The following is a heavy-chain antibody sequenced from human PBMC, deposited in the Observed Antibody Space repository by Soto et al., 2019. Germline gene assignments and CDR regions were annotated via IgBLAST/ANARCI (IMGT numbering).Heavy chain of an antibody. CDR1: GFTFSNYA. CDR3: ASSPGAYYYMDV. D-gene: IGHD6-13*01. Sequence: GGSLRLSCAASGFTFSNYAMSWVRQAPGKGLEWVSAISGSGGSTYYADSVKGRFTISRDKSKNTLYLQMSSLRAEDTAVYYCASSPGAYYYMDVWGKGTTVTVSS. V-gene: IGHV3-23*01. CDR2: ISGSGGST. J-gene: IGHJ6*03.